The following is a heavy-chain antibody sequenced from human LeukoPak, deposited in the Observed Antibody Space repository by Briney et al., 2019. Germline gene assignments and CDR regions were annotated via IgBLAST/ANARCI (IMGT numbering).Heavy chain of an antibody. J-gene: IGHJ4*02. Sequence: ASVKVSCKASGGTFSSYAISWVRQAPGQGLEWVGGIIPIFGTANYAQKFQGRVTITADESTSTAYMELSSLRSEDTAVYYCARDRRIVQLERRGRYFDYWGQGTLVTVSS. V-gene: IGHV1-69*13. D-gene: IGHD1-1*01. CDR3: ARDRRIVQLERRGRYFDY. CDR2: IIPIFGTA. CDR1: GGTFSSYA.